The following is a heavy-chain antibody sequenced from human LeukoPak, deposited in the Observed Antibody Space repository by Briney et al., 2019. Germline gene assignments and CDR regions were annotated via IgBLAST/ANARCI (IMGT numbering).Heavy chain of an antibody. D-gene: IGHD1-26*01. Sequence: ASVKVSCKASGYTFTTHYMHWVRQAPGQGLEWMGLINPSGTTTNYAQKFRGRVTMTRDLSTSTDYMELSSLRSDDTAVYFCARDNSVGDCAWWFDPWGQGTLVTASS. J-gene: IGHJ5*02. CDR3: ARDNSVGDCAWWFDP. CDR2: INPSGTTT. V-gene: IGHV1-46*01. CDR1: GYTFTTHY.